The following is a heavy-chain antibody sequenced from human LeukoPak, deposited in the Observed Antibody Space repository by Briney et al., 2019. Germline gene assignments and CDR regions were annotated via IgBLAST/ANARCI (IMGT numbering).Heavy chain of an antibody. CDR1: GYSFTSYW. D-gene: IGHD6-19*01. CDR3: ARLFGDSSGWYGGGY. J-gene: IGHJ4*02. V-gene: IGHV5-51*01. CDR2: IYPGDSDT. Sequence: GESLKISCKGSGYSFTSYWIGWVRQMPGKGLEWMGIIYPGDSDTRYSPSFQGQVTISADKSISTAYLQWSSLKASDTAMYYCARLFGDSSGWYGGGYWGQGTLVTVSS.